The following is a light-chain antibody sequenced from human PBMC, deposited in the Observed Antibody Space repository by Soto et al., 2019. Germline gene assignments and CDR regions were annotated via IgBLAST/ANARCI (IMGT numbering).Light chain of an antibody. CDR2: DNN. Sequence: QSVLTQPHSVSGAPGQRVTISCTGSTSNIGAGYNVHWYQHLPGIAPKLLIYDNNNRPSGVPDRFSGSKSGASASLAINGLQAEDEADYYCLSYDSSLGALVFGGGTKVTVL. J-gene: IGLJ2*01. V-gene: IGLV1-40*01. CDR3: LSYDSSLGALV. CDR1: TSNIGAGYN.